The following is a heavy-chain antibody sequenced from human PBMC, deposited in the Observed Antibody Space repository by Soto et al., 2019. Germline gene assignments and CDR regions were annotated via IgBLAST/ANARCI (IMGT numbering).Heavy chain of an antibody. J-gene: IGHJ4*02. CDR2: IYWNDDK. CDR3: AHRPGIXAAASHFDY. V-gene: IGHV2-5*01. Sequence: QITLKESGPTLVKPTQTLTLTCTFSGFSLSTSGVGVGWIRQPPGKALEWLALIYWNDDKRYSPSLKSRLTITKDTSKNQVVLTMTNMDPVDTATYYCAHRPGIXAAASHFDYWGQGTLVTVSS. D-gene: IGHD6-13*01. CDR1: GFSLSTSGVG.